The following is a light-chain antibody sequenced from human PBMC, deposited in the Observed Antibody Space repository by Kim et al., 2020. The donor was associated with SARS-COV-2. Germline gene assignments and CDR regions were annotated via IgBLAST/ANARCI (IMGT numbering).Light chain of an antibody. CDR3: QKYNSAPWT. V-gene: IGKV1-27*01. CDR2: AAS. Sequence: ASVGDRGTISCRASQGITNYLAWYQQKPGKVPQVLIYAASTLQTGVPDSFSGSGSGTEFTLTIGRLQTEDVATYYCQKYNSAPWTFGPGTKVDIK. J-gene: IGKJ1*01. CDR1: QGITNY.